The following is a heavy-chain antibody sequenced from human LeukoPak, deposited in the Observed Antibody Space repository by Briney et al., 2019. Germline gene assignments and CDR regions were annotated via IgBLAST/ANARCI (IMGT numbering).Heavy chain of an antibody. V-gene: IGHV1-46*01. CDR3: ARAYSNHIDY. J-gene: IGHJ4*02. CDR1: GYTFASHY. CDR2: INPSDGTT. Sequence: ASVKVSCKAPGYTFASHYMHWVRQAPGQGLEWMGIINPSDGTTSYAQKFQGRVTMTRDTSTSTVYMELSSLRFEDTAVYHCARAYSNHIDYWGQGTLVTVSS. D-gene: IGHD4-11*01.